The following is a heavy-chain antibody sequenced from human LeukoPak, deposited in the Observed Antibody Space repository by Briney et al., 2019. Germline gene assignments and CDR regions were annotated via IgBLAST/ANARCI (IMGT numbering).Heavy chain of an antibody. V-gene: IGHV1-8*01. CDR1: GYTFTSYD. Sequence: ASVKVSCKASGYTFTSYDINWVRQATGQGLEWMGWMNPNSGNTGYAQKFQGRVTMTRNTSISTAYMKLSSLRSEDTAVYYCARGITMVRGVIPRSNWFDPWGQGTLVTVSS. D-gene: IGHD3-10*01. J-gene: IGHJ5*02. CDR3: ARGITMVRGVIPRSNWFDP. CDR2: MNPNSGNT.